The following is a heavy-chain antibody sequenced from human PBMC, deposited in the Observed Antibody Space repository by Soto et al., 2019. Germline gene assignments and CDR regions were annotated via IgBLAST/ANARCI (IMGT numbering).Heavy chain of an antibody. CDR3: ARARRFLSSGWFDP. D-gene: IGHD3-22*01. V-gene: IGHV4-34*01. Sequence: SETLSLTCAVYGGSFSGYYWSWIRQPPGKELEWIGEINHSGSTNYNPSIKSRVTISVDTSKNQFSLKLSSVTAADTALYSCARARRFLSSGWFDPWGQGTLVTVSS. CDR1: GGSFSGYY. CDR2: INHSGST. J-gene: IGHJ5*02.